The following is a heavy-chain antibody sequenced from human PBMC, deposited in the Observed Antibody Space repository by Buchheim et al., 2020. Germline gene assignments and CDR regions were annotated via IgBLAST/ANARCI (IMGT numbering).Heavy chain of an antibody. D-gene: IGHD5-24*01. CDR1: GFTFSTYA. Sequence: EVQLLESGGGLVQPGGSLRLSCAASGFTFSTYAMSWVRQAPGKGLEWVSAIGASGGSTDYADSVKGRFTISRDNSKNTLYPQMNSLRAADTAVYYCAKVLDRSHLGWLQPNFNYWGQGTL. V-gene: IGHV3-23*01. CDR3: AKVLDRSHLGWLQPNFNY. CDR2: IGASGGST. J-gene: IGHJ4*02.